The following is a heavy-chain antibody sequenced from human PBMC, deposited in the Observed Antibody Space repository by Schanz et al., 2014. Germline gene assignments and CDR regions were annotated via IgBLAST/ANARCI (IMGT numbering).Heavy chain of an antibody. CDR3: AKDMSIFCSHGLDA. CDR1: GFTFDDHA. D-gene: IGHD3-3*01. CDR2: ISWNSGDI. V-gene: IGHV3-9*01. J-gene: IGHJ3*01. Sequence: EVQLVESGGALIQPGGSLRLSCAASGFTFDDHAMHWVPQSPGKGPEWVSGISWNSGDIAYADSVKGRFTVSRDNFRNSVFLQMNSLEPGDTALYFCAKDMSIFCSHGLDAWGPGTMVTVSA.